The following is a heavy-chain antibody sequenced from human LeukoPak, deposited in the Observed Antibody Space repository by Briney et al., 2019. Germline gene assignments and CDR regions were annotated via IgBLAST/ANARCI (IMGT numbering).Heavy chain of an antibody. V-gene: IGHV3-48*03. CDR3: ARDTRYFDRGYYYYMDV. J-gene: IGHJ6*03. CDR2: ISSSGSTI. Sequence: GGSLRLSCAASGFTFSSYEMNWVRQAPGKGLEWVSYISSSGSTIYYADSVKGRFTISRDNAKNSLYLQMNSLRAEDTAVYYCARDTRYFDRGYYYYMDVWGKGTTVTISS. D-gene: IGHD3-9*01. CDR1: GFTFSSYE.